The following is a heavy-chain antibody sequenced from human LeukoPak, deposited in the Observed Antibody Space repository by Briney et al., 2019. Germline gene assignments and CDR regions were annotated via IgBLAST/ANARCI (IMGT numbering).Heavy chain of an antibody. V-gene: IGHV1-18*01. Sequence: GASVKVSCKASGYTFTSYGISWVRQAPGQGLEWMGWISAYNGNTNYAQKLQGRVTMTTDTSTSTAYMELRSLRSDDTAVYYCARDWESSSSWYGIVYWGQGTLVTVSS. D-gene: IGHD6-13*01. CDR3: ARDWESSSSWYGIVY. J-gene: IGHJ4*02. CDR1: GYTFTSYG. CDR2: ISAYNGNT.